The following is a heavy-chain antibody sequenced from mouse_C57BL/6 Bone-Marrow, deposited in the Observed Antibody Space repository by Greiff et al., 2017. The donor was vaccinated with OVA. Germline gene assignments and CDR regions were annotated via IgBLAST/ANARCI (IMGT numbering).Heavy chain of an antibody. V-gene: IGHV5-9*01. J-gene: IGHJ4*01. CDR1: GFTFSSYT. Sequence: EVHLVESGGGLVKPGGSLKLSCAASGFTFSSYTMSWVRQTPEKRLEWVATISGGGGNTYYPDSVKGRFTISRDNAKNTLYLQMSSLMSEDTALYYCARLPPLYSNYAMDYWGQGTSVTVSS. CDR2: ISGGGGNT. CDR3: ARLPPLYSNYAMDY. D-gene: IGHD2-5*01.